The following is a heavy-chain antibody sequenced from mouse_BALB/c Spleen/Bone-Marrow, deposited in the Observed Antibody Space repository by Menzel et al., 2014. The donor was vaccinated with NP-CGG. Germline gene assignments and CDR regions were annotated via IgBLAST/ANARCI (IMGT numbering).Heavy chain of an antibody. V-gene: IGHV14-3*02. Sequence: VQLKESGAELVKPGASVKLSCTASGFNIKDTYMHWVKQRPEQGLEWIGRIDPANGNAKYDPKFQGKATITADTSSNTAYLQLSSLTSEDIAVYYCARYYYGSSYFDYWGQGTTLTVSS. J-gene: IGHJ2*01. CDR3: ARYYYGSSYFDY. CDR2: IDPANGNA. D-gene: IGHD1-1*01. CDR1: GFNIKDTY.